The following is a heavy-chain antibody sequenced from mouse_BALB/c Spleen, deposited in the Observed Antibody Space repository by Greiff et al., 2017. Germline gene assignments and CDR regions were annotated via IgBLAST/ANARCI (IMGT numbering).Heavy chain of an antibody. D-gene: IGHD1-1*01. CDR3: AGLTVEGWFAY. V-gene: IGHV5-12-1*01. Sequence: EVQVVESGGGLVKPGGSLKLSCAASGFAFSSYDMSWVRQTPEKRLEWVAYISSGGGSTYYPDTVKGRFTISRDNAKNTLFLQMSSLKSEDTAMYYYAGLTVEGWFAYWGQGTLVTVSA. J-gene: IGHJ3*01. CDR1: GFAFSSYD. CDR2: ISSGGGST.